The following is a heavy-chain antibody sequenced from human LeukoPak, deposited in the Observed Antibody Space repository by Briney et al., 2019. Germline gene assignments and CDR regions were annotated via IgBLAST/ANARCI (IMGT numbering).Heavy chain of an antibody. V-gene: IGHV3-48*04. CDR2: ISSSGSTI. Sequence: GGSLRLSCAASGFTFSSYWMSWVRQAPGKGLEWVSYISSSGSTIYYADSVKGRFTISRDNAKNSLYLQMNSLRAEDTAVYYCARDRYYDFWSGYSDYYYGMDVWGQGTTVTVSS. D-gene: IGHD3-3*01. CDR3: ARDRYYDFWSGYSDYYYGMDV. CDR1: GFTFSSYW. J-gene: IGHJ6*02.